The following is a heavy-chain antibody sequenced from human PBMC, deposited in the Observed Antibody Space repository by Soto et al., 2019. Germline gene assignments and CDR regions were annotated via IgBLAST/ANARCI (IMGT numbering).Heavy chain of an antibody. J-gene: IGHJ5*02. Sequence: SETLSLTCTVSGGSISSGGYYWSWIRQHPGKGLEWIGYIYYSGSTYYNPSLKSRVTISVDTSKNQFSLKLSSVTAADTAVYYCARFPRTFGVDYNWFDPWGQGTLVTVSS. CDR3: ARFPRTFGVDYNWFDP. CDR2: IYYSGST. V-gene: IGHV4-31*03. CDR1: GGSISSGGYY. D-gene: IGHD3-3*02.